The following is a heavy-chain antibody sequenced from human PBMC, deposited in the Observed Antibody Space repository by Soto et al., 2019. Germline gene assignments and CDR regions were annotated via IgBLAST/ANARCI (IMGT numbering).Heavy chain of an antibody. CDR2: IIPILGIA. J-gene: IGHJ5*02. Sequence: ASVKVSCKASGGTFSSYTISWVRQAPGQGLEWMGRIIPILGIANYAQKFQGRVTITADKSTSTAYLELGSLRSEDTAVYYCKAMVRGEVDPWGQGTLVTVSS. CDR3: KAMVRGEVDP. V-gene: IGHV1-69*02. CDR1: GGTFSSYT. D-gene: IGHD3-10*01.